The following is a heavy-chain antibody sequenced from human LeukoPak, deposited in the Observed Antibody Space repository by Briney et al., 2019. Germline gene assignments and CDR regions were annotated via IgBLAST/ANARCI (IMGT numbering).Heavy chain of an antibody. CDR2: INPDGNKK. D-gene: IGHD1-26*01. Sequence: GGSLRLSCAVSGLTFSSSWMDWVRQAPGKGPEWVASINPDGNKKYSADSVKGRSTIFRDNAKNTLYLQMNSLRAEDTAVYYCVRDLGGRSGHWGQGTLVTVSS. V-gene: IGHV3-7*01. CDR1: GLTFSSSW. CDR3: VRDLGGRSGH. J-gene: IGHJ4*02.